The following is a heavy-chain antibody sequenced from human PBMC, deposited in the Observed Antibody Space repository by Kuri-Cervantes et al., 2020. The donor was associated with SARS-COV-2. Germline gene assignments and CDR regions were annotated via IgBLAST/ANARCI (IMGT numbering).Heavy chain of an antibody. D-gene: IGHD1-26*01. J-gene: IGHJ4*02. CDR3: ASSGSYSPFDY. CDR1: GYTFTSYD. Sequence: GESLKISCKGSGYTFTSYDINWVRQATGQGLEWMGWMNPNSGNTGYAQKFQGRVTITRNTSISTAYMELSSLRSEDTAVYYCASSGSYSPFDYWGQGTLVTVSS. V-gene: IGHV1-8*03. CDR2: MNPNSGNT.